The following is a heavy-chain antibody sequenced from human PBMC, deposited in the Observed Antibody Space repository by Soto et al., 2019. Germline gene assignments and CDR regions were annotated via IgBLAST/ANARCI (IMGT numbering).Heavy chain of an antibody. Sequence: PSETLSLTCTVSGHSMSNTDYFWGWIRQTPWRDLQWIGSLFYAGHTYYNPSLLSRVTISADTSKNQFFLRLTSVTDADAAVYYCARSSIEPRVFMYPFDFWGQGTRVTVSS. D-gene: IGHD6-6*01. CDR1: GHSMSNTDYF. V-gene: IGHV4-39*01. CDR2: LFYAGHT. J-gene: IGHJ4*02. CDR3: ARSSIEPRVFMYPFDF.